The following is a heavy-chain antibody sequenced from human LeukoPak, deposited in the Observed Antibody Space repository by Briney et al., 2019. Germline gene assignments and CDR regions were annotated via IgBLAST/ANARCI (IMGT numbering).Heavy chain of an antibody. D-gene: IGHD2-2*02. CDR2: IYTSGST. CDR1: GGSISSYY. Sequence: SETLSLTCTVSGGSISSYYWGWIRQPAGKGLEWIGRIYTSGSTNYNPSLKSRVTMSVDTSKNQFSLKLRSVTAADTVVYYCARLVAIRTNRFDPWGQGVLVTVSS. V-gene: IGHV4-4*07. J-gene: IGHJ5*02. CDR3: ARLVAIRTNRFDP.